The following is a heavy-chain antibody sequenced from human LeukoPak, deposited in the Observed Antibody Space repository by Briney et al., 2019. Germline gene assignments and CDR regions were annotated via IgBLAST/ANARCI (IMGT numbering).Heavy chain of an antibody. Sequence: ASLKVSCKASGYTFTSYGISWVRQAPGQGLEWMGWISAYNGNTNYAQKLQGRVTMTTDTSTSTAYMELRSLRSDDTAVYYCARELVPIAAAGTIGWFDPWGQGTLVTVSS. J-gene: IGHJ5*02. V-gene: IGHV1-18*01. CDR3: ARELVPIAAAGTIGWFDP. D-gene: IGHD6-13*01. CDR1: GYTFTSYG. CDR2: ISAYNGNT.